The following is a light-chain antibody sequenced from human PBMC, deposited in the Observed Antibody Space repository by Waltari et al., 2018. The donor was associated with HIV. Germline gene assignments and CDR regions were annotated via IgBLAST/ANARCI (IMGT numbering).Light chain of an antibody. CDR3: QSTHSRGTYVV. CDR2: KDT. V-gene: IGLV3-25*03. J-gene: IGLJ2*01. CDR1: ALPKQK. Sequence: SYELTQPPSVSVSPGQTARITCSGDALPKQKAYWYQQKQGQAPVLVISKDTERPSGIPERFSGASSGTTVTLTISGVQAEDEASFYCQSTHSRGTYVVFGGGTKLTVL.